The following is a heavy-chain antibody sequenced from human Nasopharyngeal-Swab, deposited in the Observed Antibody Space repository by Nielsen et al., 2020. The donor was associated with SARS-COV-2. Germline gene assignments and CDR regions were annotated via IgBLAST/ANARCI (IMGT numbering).Heavy chain of an antibody. CDR2: MWYDGTNG. J-gene: IGHJ4*02. D-gene: IGHD5-18*01. Sequence: GGSLRLSCAASGISFDNYGMHWVRQAPGKGLEWVAIMWYDGTNGYYADSVKGRFTVSRDKSKNTLYLQMNGLRGEDTAMYYCARDLRRYSYIFDDWGQGTLVTVSS. CDR3: ARDLRRYSYIFDD. CDR1: GISFDNYG. V-gene: IGHV3-33*01.